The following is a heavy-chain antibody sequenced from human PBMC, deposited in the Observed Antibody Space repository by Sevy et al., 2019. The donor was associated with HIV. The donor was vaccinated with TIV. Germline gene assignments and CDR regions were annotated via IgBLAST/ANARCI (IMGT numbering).Heavy chain of an antibody. CDR1: GFTFSSYS. CDR3: ARDLTRHYYDSSGYLSPPYNWFDP. V-gene: IGHV3-48*02. CDR2: ISSSSTI. J-gene: IGHJ5*02. D-gene: IGHD3-22*01. Sequence: GGSLRLSCAASGFTFSSYSMNWVRQAPGKGLEWVSYISSSSTIYYADPVKGRFTISRDNAKNSLYLQMNSLRDEDTAVYYCARDLTRHYYDSSGYLSPPYNWFDPWGQGTLVTVSS.